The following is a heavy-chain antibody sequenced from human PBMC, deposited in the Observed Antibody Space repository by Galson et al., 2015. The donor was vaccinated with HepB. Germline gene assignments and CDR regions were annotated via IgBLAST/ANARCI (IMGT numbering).Heavy chain of an antibody. CDR1: GFTFSSYW. J-gene: IGHJ6*02. Sequence: SLRLSCAASGFTFSSYWMSWVRQAPGKGLEWVANIKQDGSEKYYVDSVKGRFTISRDNAKNSLYLQMNNLRAEDTAVYYCARDARVAPHYYYYDMDVWGQGTTVTVSS. CDR3: ARDARVAPHYYYYDMDV. V-gene: IGHV3-7*01. D-gene: IGHD3-3*01. CDR2: IKQDGSEK.